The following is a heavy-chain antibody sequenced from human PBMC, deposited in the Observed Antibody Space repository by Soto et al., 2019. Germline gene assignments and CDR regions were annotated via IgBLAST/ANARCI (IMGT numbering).Heavy chain of an antibody. J-gene: IGHJ4*02. CDR2: MNPNSGNT. D-gene: IGHD6-19*01. Sequence: ASVKVSCRASAYTFTSYDINCVGQATGQGLEWMGWMNPNSGNTGYAQKFQGRVTMTRNTSISTAYMELSSLRSEDTAVYYCARIKINSGLNDYWGQGTLVTVSS. CDR3: ARIKINSGLNDY. V-gene: IGHV1-8*01. CDR1: AYTFTSYD.